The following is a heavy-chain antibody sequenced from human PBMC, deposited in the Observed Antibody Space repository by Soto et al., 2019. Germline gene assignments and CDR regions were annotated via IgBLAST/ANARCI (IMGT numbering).Heavy chain of an antibody. V-gene: IGHV1-3*01. CDR2: INAGNGNT. J-gene: IGHJ5*02. CDR3: ARDSSSWTNWFDP. D-gene: IGHD6-13*01. CDR1: GYTFTSYA. Sequence: EASVKVSCKASGYTFTSYAMHWVRQAPGQRLEWMGWINAGNGNTKYSQKFQGRVTITRDTSASTAYMELSSLRSEDTAVYYCARDSSSWTNWFDPWGQGTLVTVSS.